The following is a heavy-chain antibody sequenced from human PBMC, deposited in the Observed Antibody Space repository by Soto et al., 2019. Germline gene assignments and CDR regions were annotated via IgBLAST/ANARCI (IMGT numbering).Heavy chain of an antibody. CDR1: GYTFTSYY. Sequence: GASVKVSCKASGYTFTSYYMHWVRQAPGQGLEWMGIINPSGGSTSYAQKFQGRVTMTRDTSTSTAYMELSSLRSEDTAVYYCARDAPYHDSSSWFGGMDVWGQGTTVTVSS. J-gene: IGHJ6*02. D-gene: IGHD6-13*01. V-gene: IGHV1-46*01. CDR2: INPSGGST. CDR3: ARDAPYHDSSSWFGGMDV.